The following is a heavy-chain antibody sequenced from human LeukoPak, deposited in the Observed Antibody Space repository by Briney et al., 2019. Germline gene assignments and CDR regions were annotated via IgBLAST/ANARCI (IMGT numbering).Heavy chain of an antibody. CDR1: GFTFTSYG. V-gene: IGHV3-30*02. D-gene: IGHD2-2*01. CDR3: AKDRTWYCTSTSCYAGFDY. Sequence: PGGSLRLSCAASGFTFTSYGIHWVRRAPGKGLEWVAFIRYDGSNKYYADSVKGRFTISRDNSKNTLYLQMNSLRTEYTAVYYCAKDRTWYCTSTSCYAGFDYWGQGTLVTVSS. CDR2: IRYDGSNK. J-gene: IGHJ4*02.